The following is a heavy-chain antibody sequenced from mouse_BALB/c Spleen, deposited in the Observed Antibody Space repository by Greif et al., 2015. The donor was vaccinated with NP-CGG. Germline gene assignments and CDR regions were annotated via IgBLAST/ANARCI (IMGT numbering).Heavy chain of an antibody. Sequence: VKLVESGPGLVQPSQSLSITCTVSGFSLTSYGVHWVRQSPGKGLEWLGVIWSGGSTDYNAAFISRLSISKDNSKSQVFFKMNSLQANDTAIYYCARNFGYDEAMDYWGQGTSVTVSS. CDR1: GFSLTSYG. CDR2: IWSGGST. V-gene: IGHV2-2*02. J-gene: IGHJ4*01. CDR3: ARNFGYDEAMDY. D-gene: IGHD2-2*01.